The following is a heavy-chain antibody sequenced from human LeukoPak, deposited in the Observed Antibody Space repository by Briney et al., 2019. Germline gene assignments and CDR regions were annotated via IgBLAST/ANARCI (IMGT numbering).Heavy chain of an antibody. D-gene: IGHD6-13*01. CDR1: GFTFDDYT. CDR3: ARDSRLIAAAGTAWFDP. J-gene: IGHJ5*02. CDR2: ISWDGGST. V-gene: IGHV3-43*01. Sequence: PGGSLRLSCAASGFTFDDYTMHWVRQAPGKGLEWVSLISWDGGSTYYADSVKGRFTISRDNSKNSLYLQMNSLRAEDTAVYYCARDSRLIAAAGTAWFDPWGQGALVTVSS.